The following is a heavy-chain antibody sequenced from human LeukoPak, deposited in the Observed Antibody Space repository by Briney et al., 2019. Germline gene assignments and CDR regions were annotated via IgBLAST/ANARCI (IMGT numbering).Heavy chain of an antibody. CDR2: ISAYNGNT. CDR3: ARLKTAYCGGDCYPYYFDY. CDR1: GYTFTSYG. D-gene: IGHD2-21*01. Sequence: ASVKVSCKASGYTFTSYGISWVRQAPGQGLEWMGWISAYNGNTNYAQKLQGRVTMTTDTSTSTAYMELRSLRSDDTAVYYCARLKTAYCGGDCYPYYFDYWGQGTLVTVSS. J-gene: IGHJ4*02. V-gene: IGHV1-18*01.